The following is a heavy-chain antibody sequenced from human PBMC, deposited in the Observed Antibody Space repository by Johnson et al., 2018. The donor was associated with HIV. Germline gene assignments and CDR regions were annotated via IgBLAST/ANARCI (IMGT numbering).Heavy chain of an antibody. D-gene: IGHD3-22*01. V-gene: IGHV3-11*04. CDR3: ARDDSSGYDAFDI. CDR2: ISTSGSTL. J-gene: IGHJ3*02. CDR1: GFTFSDYY. Sequence: VQLLESGGGLVKPGGSLRLSCAASGFTFSDYYMSWIRQAPGKGLEWVSYISTSGSTLYYADSVKGRFTISRDNAKNSLSLQMNSLRAEDTAVYYCARDDSSGYDAFDIWGQGTMVTVSS.